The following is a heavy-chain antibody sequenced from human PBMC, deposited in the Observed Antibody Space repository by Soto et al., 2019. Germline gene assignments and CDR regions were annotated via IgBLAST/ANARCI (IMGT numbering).Heavy chain of an antibody. J-gene: IGHJ4*02. CDR1: GFTFSGYG. CDR3: ARSIGGSSYYPPDY. Sequence: QVQLVESGGGVVQPGGSLRLSCVASGFTFSGYGMHWVRQSPGEGLEWVAILANDGSYQYYAESVKGRFTISRDNSKNTLYLQMDSLRPEDTAVYYCARSIGGSSYYPPDYWGQGTLVTVSS. D-gene: IGHD2-15*01. CDR2: LANDGSYQ. V-gene: IGHV3-30*03.